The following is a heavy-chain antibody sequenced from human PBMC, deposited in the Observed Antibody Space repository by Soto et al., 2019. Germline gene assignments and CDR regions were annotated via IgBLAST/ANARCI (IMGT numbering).Heavy chain of an antibody. CDR2: ISYDGSNK. Sequence: GGSLRLSCAASGFTFSSYAMHWVRQAPGKGLEWVAVISYDGSNKYYADSVKGRFTISRDNSKNTLYLQMNSLRAEDTAVYYCARGEDILTGLNYNWFDPWGQGTLVTVSS. D-gene: IGHD3-9*01. CDR3: ARGEDILTGLNYNWFDP. CDR1: GFTFSSYA. V-gene: IGHV3-30-3*01. J-gene: IGHJ5*02.